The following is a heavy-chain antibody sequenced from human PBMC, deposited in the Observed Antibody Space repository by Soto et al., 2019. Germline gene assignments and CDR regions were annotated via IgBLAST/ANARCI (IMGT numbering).Heavy chain of an antibody. Sequence: GASVKVSCKASGYTFTSCGISWVRQAPGQGLEWMGWISAYNGNTNYAQKLQGRVTMTTDTSTSTAYMELRSLRSDDTAVYYCARDEWLRFDYYGMDVWGQGTTVTVSS. CDR2: ISAYNGNT. CDR3: ARDEWLRFDYYGMDV. J-gene: IGHJ6*02. D-gene: IGHD5-12*01. CDR1: GYTFTSCG. V-gene: IGHV1-18*01.